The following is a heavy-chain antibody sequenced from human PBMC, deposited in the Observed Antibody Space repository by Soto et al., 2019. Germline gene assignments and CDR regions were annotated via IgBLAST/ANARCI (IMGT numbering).Heavy chain of an antibody. Sequence: ASVKVSCKASGYTFTSYGISWVRQAPGQGLEWMGWISAYNGNTNYAQKLQGRVTMTTDTSTSTAYMELRSLRSDDTAVYYCAREPTYYYDSSGYSNWFDPWGQGTLVTV. CDR2: ISAYNGNT. V-gene: IGHV1-18*04. D-gene: IGHD3-22*01. CDR3: AREPTYYYDSSGYSNWFDP. CDR1: GYTFTSYG. J-gene: IGHJ5*02.